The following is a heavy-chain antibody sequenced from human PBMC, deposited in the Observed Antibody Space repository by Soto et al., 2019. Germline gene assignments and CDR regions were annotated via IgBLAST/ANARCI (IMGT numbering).Heavy chain of an antibody. CDR1: GYSFSDYF. CDR3: ARIKWGLDYYNGMDV. D-gene: IGHD1-26*01. V-gene: IGHV1-2*02. CDR2: INPKTAAT. Sequence: QVQLVQSGAEVKKSGASVKVSCKASGYSFSDYFIQWVRQAPGQGLEWVAWINPKTAATNYAKKFQGRVSLTWDTSFSTAYMELTRLRPADTAVYYCARIKWGLDYYNGMDVWGQGTTVIVSS. J-gene: IGHJ6*02.